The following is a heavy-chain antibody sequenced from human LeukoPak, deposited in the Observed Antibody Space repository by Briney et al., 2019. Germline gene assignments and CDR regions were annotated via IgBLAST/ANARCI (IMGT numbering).Heavy chain of an antibody. CDR3: ARIGSWLVWAYSSGSRNAFDI. J-gene: IGHJ3*02. V-gene: IGHV5-51*01. Sequence: GESLKISCKGSGYSFTSYWIGWVRQMPGKGLEWMGIIYPGDSDTRYSPSFQGQVTISADKSISTAYLQWSSLKASDTAMYYCARIGSWLVWAYSSGSRNAFDIWGQGTMVTVSS. CDR1: GYSFTSYW. D-gene: IGHD6-19*01. CDR2: IYPGDSDT.